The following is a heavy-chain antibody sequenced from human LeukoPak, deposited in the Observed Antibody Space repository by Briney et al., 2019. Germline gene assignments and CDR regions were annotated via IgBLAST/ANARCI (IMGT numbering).Heavy chain of an antibody. V-gene: IGHV3-23*01. CDR2: ISGSGGST. CDR3: AKARIAVAGKREDFDY. J-gene: IGHJ4*02. D-gene: IGHD6-19*01. Sequence: GGSLRLSCAASGFTFSSYAMSWVRQAPGKGLEWVSAISGSGGSTYYADSVKGRFTISRDNSKNTLYLQMNSLRAEDTAVYYCAKARIAVAGKREDFDYRGQGTLVTVSS. CDR1: GFTFSSYA.